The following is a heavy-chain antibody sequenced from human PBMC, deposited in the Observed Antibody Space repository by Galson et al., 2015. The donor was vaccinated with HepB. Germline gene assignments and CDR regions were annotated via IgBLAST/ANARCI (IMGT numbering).Heavy chain of an antibody. J-gene: IGHJ2*01. CDR1: GYTFTGYY. Sequence: KVSCKASGYTFTGYYMHWVRQAPGQGLEWMGRINPNSGGTNYAQKFQGRVTMTRDTSISTAYMELSRLRSDDTAVYYCARDFSSDVVTAMHSFLYWYFDLWGRGTLVTVSS. CDR2: INPNSGGT. D-gene: IGHD2-21*02. V-gene: IGHV1-2*06. CDR3: ARDFSSDVVTAMHSFLYWYFDL.